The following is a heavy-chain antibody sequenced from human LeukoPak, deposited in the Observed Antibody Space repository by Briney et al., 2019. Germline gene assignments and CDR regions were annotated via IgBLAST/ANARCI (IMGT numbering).Heavy chain of an antibody. CDR2: IYYSGST. J-gene: IGHJ3*02. Sequence: PSETLSLTCTVSGGSISSYYWSWIRQPPGKGLEWIGYIYYSGSTNYNPSLKSRVTISVDTSKNQFSLKLSSVTAADTAVYYCARDTTMVRGVNAFDIWGRGTMVTVSS. D-gene: IGHD3-10*01. CDR3: ARDTTMVRGVNAFDI. V-gene: IGHV4-59*01. CDR1: GGSISSYY.